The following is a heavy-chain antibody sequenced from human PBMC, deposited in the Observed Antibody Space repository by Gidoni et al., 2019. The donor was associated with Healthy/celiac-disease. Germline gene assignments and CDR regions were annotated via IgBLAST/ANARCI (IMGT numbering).Heavy chain of an antibody. CDR2: IIPIFGTA. CDR3: ARGAAGNVYYGMDV. V-gene: IGHV1-69*01. Sequence: QVQLVQSGAEVKKPGYSVKVSCKASGGTFSSYAISWVRQAPGQGLEWRGGIIPIFGTANYAQKFQGRVTITADESTSTAYMELSSLRSEDTAVYYCARGAAGNVYYGMDVWGQGTTVTVSS. CDR1: GGTFSSYA. D-gene: IGHD6-13*01. J-gene: IGHJ6*02.